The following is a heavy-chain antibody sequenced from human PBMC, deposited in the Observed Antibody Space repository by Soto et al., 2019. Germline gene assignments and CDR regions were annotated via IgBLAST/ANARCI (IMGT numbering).Heavy chain of an antibody. V-gene: IGHV4-59*08. Sequence: QVQLQESGPGLVKPSETLPLTCTVSGGSISSYYWNWIRQPPGKGPEWIGHIYYSGSTNYNPSLKSRVTISVDTSKNQFSLKLSSVTAADTAVYYCARRDYGSGYNWFDPWGQGTLVTVSS. CDR3: ARRDYGSGYNWFDP. CDR1: GGSISSYY. D-gene: IGHD3-10*01. J-gene: IGHJ5*02. CDR2: IYYSGST.